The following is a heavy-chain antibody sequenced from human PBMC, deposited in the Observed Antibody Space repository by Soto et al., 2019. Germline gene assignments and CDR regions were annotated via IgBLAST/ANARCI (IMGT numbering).Heavy chain of an antibody. Sequence: SETLSLTCTVSGGSISSSSYYWGWIRQPPGKGLEWIGSIYYSGSTYYNPSLKSRVTISVDTSKNQFSLKLSSVTAADTAVYYCARFGGIVVAGGLGYWGQGTLVTVSS. V-gene: IGHV4-39*01. CDR1: GGSISSSSYY. D-gene: IGHD2-15*01. CDR3: ARFGGIVVAGGLGY. J-gene: IGHJ4*02. CDR2: IYYSGST.